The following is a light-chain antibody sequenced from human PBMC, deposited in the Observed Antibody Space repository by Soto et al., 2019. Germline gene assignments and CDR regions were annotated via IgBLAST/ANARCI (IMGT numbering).Light chain of an antibody. CDR1: QSVATQF. J-gene: IGKJ2*01. Sequence: DIVLTQSPGTLSLSPGERATLSCRASQSVATQFFTWSQQRPGQAPRVLIYGTSTRATVIPDRFSGSGSGTDFTLSISSLEPEAFAVYYCQQYTSSSGYTFGQGTKLEIK. CDR2: GTS. CDR3: QQYTSSSGYT. V-gene: IGKV3-20*01.